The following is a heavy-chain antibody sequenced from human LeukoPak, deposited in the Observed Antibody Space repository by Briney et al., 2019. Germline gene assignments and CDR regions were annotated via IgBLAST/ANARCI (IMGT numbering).Heavy chain of an antibody. Sequence: SETLSLTCTVSGGSISSYYWSWIRQPAGKGLEWIGRIYTSGSTNYNPSLKSRVTMSVDTSKNQFSLKLSPVTAADTAVYYCARDGEYDFWSGPHSGWFDPWGQGTLVTVSS. J-gene: IGHJ5*02. V-gene: IGHV4-4*07. CDR1: GGSISSYY. CDR3: ARDGEYDFWSGPHSGWFDP. CDR2: IYTSGST. D-gene: IGHD3-3*01.